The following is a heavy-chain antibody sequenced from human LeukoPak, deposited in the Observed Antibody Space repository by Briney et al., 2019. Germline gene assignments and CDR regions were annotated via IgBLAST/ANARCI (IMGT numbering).Heavy chain of an antibody. CDR3: TRESGAFSPFGF. V-gene: IGHV4-4*02. CDR1: GGSILTTNW. J-gene: IGHJ4*02. Sequence: SGTLSLTCAVSGGSILTTNWWSWVRQPPGKGLEWIGEVHLSGASNYNPSLKSRVNMSIDKSKNQLSLELTSVTAADTAVYYCTRESGAFSPFGFWGQGTLVTVSS. CDR2: VHLSGAS. D-gene: IGHD1-26*01.